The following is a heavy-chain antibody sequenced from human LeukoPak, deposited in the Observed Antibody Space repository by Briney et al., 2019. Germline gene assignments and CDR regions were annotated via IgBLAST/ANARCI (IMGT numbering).Heavy chain of an antibody. CDR2: TKNRANRYTT. V-gene: IGHV3-72*01. J-gene: IGHJ4*02. Sequence: WGSLRLSCATSGFTFNDHYLGRVRQAPGKGLEWVGRTKNRANRYTTEYAASVKGRFTISRDNSKNTLYLHVNSLRPEDTAVYYCAKPLLRDVWFGESWGQGTLVTVSS. CDR3: AKPLLRDVWFGES. D-gene: IGHD3-10*01. CDR1: GFTFNDHY.